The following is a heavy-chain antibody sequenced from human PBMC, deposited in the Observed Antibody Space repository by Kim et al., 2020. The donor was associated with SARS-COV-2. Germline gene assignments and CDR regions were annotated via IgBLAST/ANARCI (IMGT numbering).Heavy chain of an antibody. D-gene: IGHD6-13*01. CDR1: GFTFSNYA. CDR3: ALDGIVSSWEECFQH. CDR2: ISVGGGP. V-gene: IGHV3-23*01. Sequence: GGSLRLSCAASGFTFSNYAFSWVRQAPGKGLVWVSAISVGGGPYYIDSVKGRFTVSRDNSKNTLYLQMNSLRAEDTAVYYCALDGIVSSWEECFQHWGQG. J-gene: IGHJ1*01.